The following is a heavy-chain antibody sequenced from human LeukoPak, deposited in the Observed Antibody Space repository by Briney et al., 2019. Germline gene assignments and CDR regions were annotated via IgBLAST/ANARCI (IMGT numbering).Heavy chain of an antibody. CDR1: GYTFTGYY. D-gene: IGHD3-22*01. CDR2: INPNSGGT. CDR3: ARDLGYYDRLDQFDC. J-gene: IGHJ4*02. V-gene: IGHV1-2*02. Sequence: HVASVKVSCKASGYTFTGYYMHWVRQAPGQGLEWMGWINPNSGGTNYAQKFQGRVTMTRDTSISTAYMELSRLRSDDTAVYYCARDLGYYDRLDQFDCWGQGTLVTVFS.